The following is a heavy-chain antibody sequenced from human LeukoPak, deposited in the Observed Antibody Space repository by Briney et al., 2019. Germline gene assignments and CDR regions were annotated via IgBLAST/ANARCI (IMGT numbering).Heavy chain of an antibody. CDR3: ASRPTVTTRVFDY. V-gene: IGHV4-59*04. Sequence: PPETLSLTCTVSGGSISSYYWSWIRQPPGKGLEWIGYIYYSGSTYYNPSLKSRVTISVDTSKNQFSLKLSSVTAADTAVYYCASRPTVTTRVFDYWGQGTLVTVSS. CDR1: GGSISSYY. D-gene: IGHD4-17*01. J-gene: IGHJ4*02. CDR2: IYYSGST.